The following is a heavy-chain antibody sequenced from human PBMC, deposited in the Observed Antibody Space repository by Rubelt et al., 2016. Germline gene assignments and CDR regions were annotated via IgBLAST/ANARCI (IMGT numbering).Heavy chain of an antibody. CDR2: IYYRGST. J-gene: IGHJ4*02. CDR3: ARAPKDSYFFDY. V-gene: IGHV4-39*01. CDR1: GGSISSSSYY. D-gene: IGHD5-18*01. Sequence: QVQLQESGPGLVKPSETLSLTCTVSGGSISSSSYYWGWIRQPPGKGLEWIGRIYYRGSTYYNPSLKSRVTMSVDTSKNQFSLKLSSVTAADTAVYYCARAPKDSYFFDYWGQGTLVTVSS.